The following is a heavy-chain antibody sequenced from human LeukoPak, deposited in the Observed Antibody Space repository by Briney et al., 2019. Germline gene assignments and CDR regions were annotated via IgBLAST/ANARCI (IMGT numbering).Heavy chain of an antibody. CDR1: GFSFSSFE. Sequence: GGSLRLSCAASGFSFSSFEMDWVRQAPGKGLEWLSYITSSGSTIYYADSVKGRFTISRDNAKNSLYLQMNSLRAEDTSVYYCAKSNWNSPGIWGQGTMVTVSS. D-gene: IGHD1-20*01. CDR2: ITSSGSTI. J-gene: IGHJ3*02. CDR3: AKSNWNSPGI. V-gene: IGHV3-48*03.